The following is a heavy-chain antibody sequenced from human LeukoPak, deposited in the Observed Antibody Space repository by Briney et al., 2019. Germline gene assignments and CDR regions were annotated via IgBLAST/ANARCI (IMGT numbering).Heavy chain of an antibody. CDR3: ARAGVAMIVN. D-gene: IGHD3-22*01. CDR1: GGSISSYY. CDR2: IYYSGST. V-gene: IGHV4-59*12. Sequence: PSETLSLTCTVSGGSISSYYWSWIRQPPGEGLEWIGYIYYSGSTNYNPSLKSRVTISVDTSKNQFSLKLSSVTAADTAVYYCARAGVAMIVNWGQGTLVTVSS. J-gene: IGHJ4*02.